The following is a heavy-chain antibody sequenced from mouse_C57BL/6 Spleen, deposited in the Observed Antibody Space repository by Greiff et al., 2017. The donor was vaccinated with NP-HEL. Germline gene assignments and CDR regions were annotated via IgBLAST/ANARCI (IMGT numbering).Heavy chain of an antibody. V-gene: IGHV1-50*01. Sequence: QVQLQQPGAELVKPGASVKLSCKASGYTFTSYWMQWVKQRPGQGLEWIGEIDPSDSYTNYNQKFKGKATLTVDTSSSTAYMQLSSLTSEDSAVYYCARYGSGYGGWFAYWGQGTLVTVSA. CDR1: GYTFTSYW. D-gene: IGHD3-2*02. CDR3: ARYGSGYGGWFAY. CDR2: IDPSDSYT. J-gene: IGHJ3*01.